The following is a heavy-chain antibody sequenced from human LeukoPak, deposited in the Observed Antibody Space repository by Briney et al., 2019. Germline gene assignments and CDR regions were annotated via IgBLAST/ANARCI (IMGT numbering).Heavy chain of an antibody. J-gene: IGHJ4*02. CDR3: ARYSGGYSGYYFDY. CDR2: ISAYNGNT. CDR1: GYSFILYG. D-gene: IGHD3-22*01. Sequence: ASVKVSCKTSGYSFILYGISWVRQAPGQGPEWMGWISAYNGNTNYAQKLQGRVTMTTDTSTSTAYMELRSLRSDDTAVYYCARYSGGYSGYYFDYWGQGTLVTVPS. V-gene: IGHV1-18*01.